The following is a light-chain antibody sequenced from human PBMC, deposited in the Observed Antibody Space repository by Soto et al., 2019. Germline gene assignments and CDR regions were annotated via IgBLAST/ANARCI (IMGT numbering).Light chain of an antibody. CDR2: DAF. V-gene: IGKV3-11*01. J-gene: IGKJ1*01. CDR3: QQYGSSPPWT. Sequence: EIGFTQSPATLSLSHVDRDTVSSSSSQSVSSFLAWYQQKPGQAPRLLIYDAFNRAPGIPARFSGSGSGTDFTLTISSLEPEDFAVYYCQQYGSSPPWTFGQGTKVDI. CDR1: QSVSSF.